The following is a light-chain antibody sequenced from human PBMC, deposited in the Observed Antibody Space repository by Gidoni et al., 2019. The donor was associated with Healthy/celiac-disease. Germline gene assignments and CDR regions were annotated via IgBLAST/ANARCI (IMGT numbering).Light chain of an antibody. V-gene: IGKV3-20*01. CDR1: QSVSSSY. CDR3: QQYGSSPRT. J-gene: IGKJ2*01. Sequence: DIVLTQSPGTLSLSPGERATLSCRASQSVSSSYLAWYQQKPGQAPRLLIYGASSRATGLPDRFSGSGSGTDFTLTISRLEPEDFAVYYCQQYGSSPRTFGQXTKLEIK. CDR2: GAS.